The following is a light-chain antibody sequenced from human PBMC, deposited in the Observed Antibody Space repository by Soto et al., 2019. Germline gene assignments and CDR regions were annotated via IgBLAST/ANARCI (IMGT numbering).Light chain of an antibody. V-gene: IGKV4-1*01. Sequence: DLVMTQSPDFLAVSLAETATINCTSSQSVLYSSNNKNYLAWYQQRPGQPPRLLIYSASTRQSGVPDRFSGSGSGTDFTLTISSLQAEDVAVYYCQQDYSTPTFGHGTKVDIK. J-gene: IGKJ1*01. CDR3: QQDYSTPT. CDR1: QSVLYSSNNKNY. CDR2: SAS.